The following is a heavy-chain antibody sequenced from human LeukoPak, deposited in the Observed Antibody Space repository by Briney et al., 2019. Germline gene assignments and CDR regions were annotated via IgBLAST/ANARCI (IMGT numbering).Heavy chain of an antibody. CDR3: ARYCSGGSCFNAFDI. D-gene: IGHD2-15*01. V-gene: IGHV3-53*01. J-gene: IGHJ3*02. Sequence: GGSLRLSCTVSGFTVSSNSMSWVRQAPGKGLEWVSFIYSDNTHYSDSVKGRFTISRDNSKNTLYLQMNSLRAEDTAVYYCARYCSGGSCFNAFDIWGQGTMVTVSS. CDR1: GFTVSSNS. CDR2: IYSDNT.